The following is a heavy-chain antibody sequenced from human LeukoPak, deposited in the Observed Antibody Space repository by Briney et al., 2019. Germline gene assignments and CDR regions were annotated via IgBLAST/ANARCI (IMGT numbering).Heavy chain of an antibody. D-gene: IGHD3-22*01. V-gene: IGHV3-23*01. Sequence: GSGGSTYYADSVKGRFTISRDNSKNTLYLQMNSLRAEDTAVYYCAKTDQYYYDSSGYYYDYWGQGTLVTVSS. CDR3: AKTDQYYYDSSGYYYDY. J-gene: IGHJ4*02. CDR2: GSGGST.